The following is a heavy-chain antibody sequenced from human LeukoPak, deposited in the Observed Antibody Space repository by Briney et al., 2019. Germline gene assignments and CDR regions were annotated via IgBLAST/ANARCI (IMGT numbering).Heavy chain of an antibody. Sequence: GESLKISCKGSGYRFTKSWIGWVRQMPGKGLEWLGIIYPDDSRTRYSPSFQGQVTTSVDKSITTAYLQWTSLKASDTAMYYCARPFYGASDYWGQGTLVTVSS. CDR3: ARPFYGASDY. CDR2: IYPDDSRT. V-gene: IGHV5-51*01. D-gene: IGHD4-17*01. CDR1: GYRFTKSW. J-gene: IGHJ4*02.